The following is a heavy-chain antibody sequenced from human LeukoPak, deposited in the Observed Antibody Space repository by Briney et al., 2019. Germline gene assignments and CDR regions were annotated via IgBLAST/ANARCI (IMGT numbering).Heavy chain of an antibody. V-gene: IGHV3-21*01. Sequence: GGSLRLSCAASGFTFSSYSMNWVRQAPGKGLEWVSSISSSSSYIYYADSVKGRFTISRDNAMNSLYLQMNSLRAEDTAVYYCARGEDESYYDILTGYFHWGQGTLVTVSS. CDR2: ISSSSSYI. J-gene: IGHJ4*02. CDR1: GFTFSSYS. D-gene: IGHD3-9*01. CDR3: ARGEDESYYDILTGYFH.